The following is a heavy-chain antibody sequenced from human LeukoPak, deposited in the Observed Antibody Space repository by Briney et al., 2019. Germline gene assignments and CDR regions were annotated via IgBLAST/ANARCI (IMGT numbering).Heavy chain of an antibody. V-gene: IGHV3-21*01. Sequence: GGSLRLSCAASGFTFSSYTMNWVRQAPGKGLEWVSCISSSSSYIYYADSVKGRFTISRDNTKNSLILQMDSLIAEDTAVYYCAKEQKAYYYYGMDVWGQGTTVTVSS. CDR1: GFTFSSYT. CDR2: ISSSSSYI. J-gene: IGHJ6*02. CDR3: AKEQKAYYYYGMDV.